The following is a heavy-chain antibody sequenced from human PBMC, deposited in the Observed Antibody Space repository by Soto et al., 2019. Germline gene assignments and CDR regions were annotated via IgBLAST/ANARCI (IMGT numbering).Heavy chain of an antibody. J-gene: IGHJ4*02. V-gene: IGHV1-69*13. CDR1: GGTFSSYA. D-gene: IGHD3-10*01. CDR3: ARENYYGSGPYGGY. CDR2: IIPIFGTA. Sequence: GASVKVSCKASGGTFSSYAISWVRQAPGQGLEWMGGIIPIFGTANYAQKFQGRVTITADESTSTAYMELSSLRSEDTAVYYCARENYYGSGPYGGYWGQGTLVTVSS.